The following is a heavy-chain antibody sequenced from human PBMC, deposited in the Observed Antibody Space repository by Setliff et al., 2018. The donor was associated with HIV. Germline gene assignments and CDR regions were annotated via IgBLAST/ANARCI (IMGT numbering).Heavy chain of an antibody. V-gene: IGHV4-61*02. Sequence: SETLSLTCTVSGGSISSGSYYWSWIRQPAGKGLEWIGRIYTSGSTNYNPSLKSRVTISVDTSKNQFSLKLSAVTAADTAVYYCARATFSGSYYMFDYWGQGILVTVSS. J-gene: IGHJ4*02. D-gene: IGHD3-10*01. CDR1: GGSISSGSYY. CDR2: IYTSGST. CDR3: ARATFSGSYYMFDY.